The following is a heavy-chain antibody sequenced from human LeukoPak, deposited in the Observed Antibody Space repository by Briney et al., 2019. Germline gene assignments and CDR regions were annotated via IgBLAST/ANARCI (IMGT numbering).Heavy chain of an antibody. CDR1: GGSFSGYY. Sequence: SETLSLTCAVYGGSFSGYYWSWIRQPPGKGLEWIGEINHSGSTNYNPSLKSRVTISVDTSKNQFSLKLSSVTAADTAVYYCARDITGDSPADYWGQGTLVTVSS. CDR3: ARDITGDSPADY. V-gene: IGHV4-34*01. J-gene: IGHJ4*02. D-gene: IGHD7-27*01. CDR2: INHSGST.